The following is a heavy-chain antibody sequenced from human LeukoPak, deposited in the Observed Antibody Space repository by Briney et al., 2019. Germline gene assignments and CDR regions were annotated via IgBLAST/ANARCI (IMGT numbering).Heavy chain of an antibody. D-gene: IGHD4-23*01. CDR1: GYTFTSYG. Sequence: ASVKVSCKASGYTFTSYGISWVRQAPGQGLEWMGWISAYNGNTNYAQKLQGRVTITTDTSTSTAYMELRSLRSDGTAVYYCARDYGDNSNHNQFDYWGQGTLVTVSS. CDR2: ISAYNGNT. V-gene: IGHV1-18*01. CDR3: ARDYGDNSNHNQFDY. J-gene: IGHJ4*02.